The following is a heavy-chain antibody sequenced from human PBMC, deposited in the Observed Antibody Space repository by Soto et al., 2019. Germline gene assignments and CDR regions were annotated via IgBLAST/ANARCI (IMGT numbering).Heavy chain of an antibody. J-gene: IGHJ4*02. D-gene: IGHD4-17*01. V-gene: IGHV3-23*01. CDR2: ISGSGGST. CDR3: AKDHMTTVTRGGY. Sequence: EVQLLESGGGLVQPGGSLRLSCAASGFTFSSYAMSWVRQAPGKGLEWVSAISGSGGSTYYADSVKGRFTISRDNSKNTVYQQMNSLRAEDTAVYYCAKDHMTTVTRGGYWGQGTLVTVSS. CDR1: GFTFSSYA.